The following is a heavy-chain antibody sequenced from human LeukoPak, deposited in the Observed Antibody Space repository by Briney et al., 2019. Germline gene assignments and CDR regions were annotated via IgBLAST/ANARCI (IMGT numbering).Heavy chain of an antibody. CDR2: INTNTGNP. CDR3: ARRVLSSISSSGLEIDS. Sequence: ASVKVSCKASGYTFTNYNINWVRQPPAQGLEWMGWINTNTGNPTYAQGFRGRFVFSLDTSVSTAYLQISNLKAEDTAVYYCARRVLSSISSSGLEIDSWGQGTLVIVSS. CDR1: GYTFTNYN. V-gene: IGHV7-4-1*02. D-gene: IGHD6-6*01. J-gene: IGHJ4*02.